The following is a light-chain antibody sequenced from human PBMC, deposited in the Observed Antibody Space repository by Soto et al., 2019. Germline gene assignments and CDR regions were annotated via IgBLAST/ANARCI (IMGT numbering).Light chain of an antibody. CDR2: LETSGSY. V-gene: IGLV4-60*02. CDR3: ETWDINTHVV. Sequence: QPVLTQSSSASASLGSSVKLTCTLSSGHTTYIIAWHQQQPGKPPRYLMKLETSGSYNKGSGVPDRFSGSSSGAGRYLTISNLQFEDEADYYCETWDINTHVVFGGGTKLTVL. CDR1: SGHTTYI. J-gene: IGLJ2*01.